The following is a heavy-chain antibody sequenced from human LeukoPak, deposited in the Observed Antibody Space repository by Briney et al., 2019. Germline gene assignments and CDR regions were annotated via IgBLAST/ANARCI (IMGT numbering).Heavy chain of an antibody. CDR2: INSYNGNT. J-gene: IGHJ4*02. Sequence: ASVNDSCKGSGYSFTAYGISWVRQAPGQGLEWVGWINSYNGNTNYAQRFLGRVTMTTETSTSTAYMELTSLRSDDTAVYFCTRSYDLTTFSNEGSDSWGQGTQVTVSS. CDR1: GYSFTAYG. D-gene: IGHD3-3*01. V-gene: IGHV1-18*01. CDR3: TRSYDLTTFSNEGSDS.